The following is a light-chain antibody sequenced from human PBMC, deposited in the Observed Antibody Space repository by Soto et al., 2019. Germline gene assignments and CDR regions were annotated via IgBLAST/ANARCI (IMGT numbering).Light chain of an antibody. V-gene: IGKV1D-16*01. CDR2: DSS. J-gene: IGKJ4*01. CDR1: QGISRW. Sequence: DIQMTQSPSSLSASVGDRVTITCRASQGISRWLAWYQQKAEKAPKSLIYDSSSLQTGVPSRFSGSGSGTDFTLTISGLQPEDVATYYCQQYNSYPLTFGEGPRWRSN. CDR3: QQYNSYPLT.